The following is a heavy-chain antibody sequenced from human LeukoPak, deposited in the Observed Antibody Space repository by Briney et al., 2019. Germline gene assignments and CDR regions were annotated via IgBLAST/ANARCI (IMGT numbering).Heavy chain of an antibody. V-gene: IGHV4-30-2*01. CDR1: GGSISSGDYS. CDR2: IYQSGST. D-gene: IGHD4-11*01. J-gene: IGHJ4*02. CDR3: ARGGDYSNLDY. Sequence: PSETLSLTCAVSGGSISSGDYSWGWIRQPPGKGLEWIGCIYQSGSTYYNPSLKSRVTISLDRSKNQFSLKLSSMTAADTAVYYCARGGDYSNLDYWGQGTLVTVSS.